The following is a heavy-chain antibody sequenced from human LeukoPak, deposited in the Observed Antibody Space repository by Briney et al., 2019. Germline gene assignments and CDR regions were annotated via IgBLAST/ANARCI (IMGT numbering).Heavy chain of an antibody. D-gene: IGHD6-13*01. V-gene: IGHV1-2*02. J-gene: IGHJ6*03. CDR1: GYTFTGYY. Sequence: ASVKVSCKASGYTFTGYYMHWVRQAPGQGLEWMGWINPNSGGTNYAQKFQGRVTMTRDTSISTAYMELSRLRSDDTAVYYCARDQWYSSSWYVSYYYYYMDVWGKGTTVTVSS. CDR2: INPNSGGT. CDR3: ARDQWYSSSWYVSYYYYYMDV.